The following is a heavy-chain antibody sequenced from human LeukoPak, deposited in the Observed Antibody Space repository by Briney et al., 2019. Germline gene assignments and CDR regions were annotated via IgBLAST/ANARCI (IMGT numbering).Heavy chain of an antibody. CDR1: GFTFSSYS. J-gene: IGHJ5*02. V-gene: IGHV3-21*01. Sequence: PGGSLRLSCAASGFTFSSYSMNWVRQAPGKGLEWVSSISSSSSYIYYADSVKGRFTISRDNAKNSLYLQMNSLRAEDTAVYYCARHLLYDFWSGYSSWGQGTLVTVSS. CDR2: ISSSSSYI. CDR3: ARHLLYDFWSGYSS. D-gene: IGHD3-3*01.